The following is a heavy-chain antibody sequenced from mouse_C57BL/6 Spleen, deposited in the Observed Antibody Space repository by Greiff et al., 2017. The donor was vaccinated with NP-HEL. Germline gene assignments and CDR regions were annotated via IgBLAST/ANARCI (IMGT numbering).Heavy chain of an antibody. CDR2: IDPSDSET. Sequence: VQLQQPGAELVRPGSSVKLSCKASGYTFTSYWMHWVKQRPIQGLEWIGNIDPSDSETHYNQKFKDKATLTVDKSSSTAYMQLSSLTSEDSAVYYCARGAYDSNYPYAMDYWGQGTSVTVSS. J-gene: IGHJ4*01. CDR1: GYTFTSYW. D-gene: IGHD2-5*01. CDR3: ARGAYDSNYPYAMDY. V-gene: IGHV1-52*01.